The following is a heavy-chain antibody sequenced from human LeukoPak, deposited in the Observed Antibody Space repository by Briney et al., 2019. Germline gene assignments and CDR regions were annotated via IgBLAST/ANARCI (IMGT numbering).Heavy chain of an antibody. CDR1: GGSFSGYH. CDR3: ARGVRIAVADPHLDY. J-gene: IGHJ4*02. CDR2: INHSGST. Sequence: SETLSLTCGVYGGSFSGYHWNWIRQPPGEGLEWIGEINHSGSTNYNPSLKSRVTISVDTSKKQFSLRLSSVTAADTAVYFCARGVRIAVADPHLDYWGQGTLVSVST. D-gene: IGHD6-19*01. V-gene: IGHV4-34*01.